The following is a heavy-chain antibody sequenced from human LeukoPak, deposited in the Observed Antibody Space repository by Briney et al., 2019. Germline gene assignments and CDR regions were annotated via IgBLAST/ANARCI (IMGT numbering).Heavy chain of an antibody. V-gene: IGHV4-38-2*02. J-gene: IGHJ4*02. CDR2: IYHSGST. Sequence: SETLSLTCTVSDYSISSNYYWGWIRQPPGKGLEWIGSIYHSGSTYYNPSLKSRVTISLDTSKNQFSLKLSSVTAADTAVYYCARDWAYYYGSGSYYYDYWGQGTLVTVSS. D-gene: IGHD3-10*01. CDR3: ARDWAYYYGSGSYYYDY. CDR1: DYSISSNYY.